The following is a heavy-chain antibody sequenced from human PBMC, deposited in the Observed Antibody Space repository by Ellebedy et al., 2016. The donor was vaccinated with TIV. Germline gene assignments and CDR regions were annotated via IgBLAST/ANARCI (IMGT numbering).Heavy chain of an antibody. V-gene: IGHV4-59*01. CDR2: LYYTGST. J-gene: IGHJ3*01. CDR3: VSSASMDAFDL. CDR1: GGSLSDNY. D-gene: IGHD3-16*01. Sequence: SETLSLTCAVSGGSLSDNYWTWIRQPPGKGLEWIGYLYYTGSTNYNPSLKNRLTISVNTPRNQFSLKLSSVTAADTAVYYCVSSASMDAFDLWGQGTMVTVSS.